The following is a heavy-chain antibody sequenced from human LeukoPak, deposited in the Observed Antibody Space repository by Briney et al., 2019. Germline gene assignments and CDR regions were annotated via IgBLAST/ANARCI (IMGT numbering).Heavy chain of an antibody. CDR3: ARRTAAPGSSWYLFDD. CDR2: IYWDDDK. V-gene: IGHV2-5*02. Sequence: SGPTLAKTTQTLTLTCTFSGFSLSTSGVGVGWIRQPPGKALEWLALIYWDDDKRYSPSLKSRLTITKDTSKNQVVLTMTNMDPVDTATYYCARRTAAPGSSWYLFDDWGQGTLVTVSS. CDR1: GFSLSTSGVG. D-gene: IGHD6-13*01. J-gene: IGHJ4*02.